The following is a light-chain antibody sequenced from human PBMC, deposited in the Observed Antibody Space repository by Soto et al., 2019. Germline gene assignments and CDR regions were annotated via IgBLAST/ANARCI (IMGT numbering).Light chain of an antibody. CDR2: GTS. V-gene: IGKV1-39*01. CDR1: QSISTY. CDR3: QQGYSNIVT. Sequence: DIRLTQSPSPLSASVGDTVTITCRASQSISTYLNWFQQKPGKAPKLLIYGTSTLLSGVPSRFSGSGSGTDFALTISSLQPEDSATYYCQQGYSNIVTLGGGTKVDIK. J-gene: IGKJ4*01.